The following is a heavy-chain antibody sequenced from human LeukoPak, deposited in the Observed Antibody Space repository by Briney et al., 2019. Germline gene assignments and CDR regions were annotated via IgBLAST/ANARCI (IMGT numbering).Heavy chain of an antibody. J-gene: IGHJ4*02. D-gene: IGHD3-16*02. CDR3: ASAHYDYVWGSYRHSNFDY. Sequence: QAGGSLRLSFAASGFTFSSYSMNWVRQAPGKGLEWVSYISSSSSTIYYADSVKGRFTISRDNAKNSLYLQMNSLRAEDTAVYYCASAHYDYVWGSYRHSNFDYWGQGTLVTVSS. V-gene: IGHV3-48*04. CDR2: ISSSSSTI. CDR1: GFTFSSYS.